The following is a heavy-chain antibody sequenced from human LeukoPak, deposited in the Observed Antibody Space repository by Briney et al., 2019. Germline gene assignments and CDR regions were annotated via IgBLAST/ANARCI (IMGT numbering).Heavy chain of an antibody. V-gene: IGHV4-34*01. Sequence: NASETLSLTCAVYGGSFSGYYWSWIRQPPGKGLEWIGEINHSGSTNYNPSLKSRVTISVDTSKNQFSLKLSSVTAADTAVYYCARGTPMVRGVIILRYFDIWGQGTMVTVSS. J-gene: IGHJ3*02. CDR2: INHSGST. CDR3: ARGTPMVRGVIILRYFDI. CDR1: GGSFSGYY. D-gene: IGHD3-10*01.